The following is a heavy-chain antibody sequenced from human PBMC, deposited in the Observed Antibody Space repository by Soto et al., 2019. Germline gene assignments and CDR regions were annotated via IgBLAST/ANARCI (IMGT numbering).Heavy chain of an antibody. D-gene: IGHD4-4*01. CDR1: GFTFSSYA. Sequence: PGGSLRLSCAASGFTFSSYAMSWVRQAPGKGLEWVSGIAGSGASTFYADSVKGRFSISRDKNTLFLQMNSLRADDTAVYYCAKSLVTTLTYNWYFDLWGRGTLVTVSS. J-gene: IGHJ2*01. CDR2: IAGSGAST. CDR3: AKSLVTTLTYNWYFDL. V-gene: IGHV3-23*01.